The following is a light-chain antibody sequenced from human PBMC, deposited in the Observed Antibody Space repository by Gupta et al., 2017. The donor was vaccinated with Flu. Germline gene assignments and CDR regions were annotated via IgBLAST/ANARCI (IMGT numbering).Light chain of an antibody. CDR2: GAS. CDR3: QQYVSSPGT. CDR1: QSLSNSY. Sequence: DIVLTQSPGTLSLSPGEGATLSCRASQSLSNSYLAWYQQKPGQAPRLLIYGASSMATGIPYKFSGSGSGTEFTLTISRLEPEDFAIYYCQQYVSSPGTFGQGTKVEIK. V-gene: IGKV3-20*01. J-gene: IGKJ1*01.